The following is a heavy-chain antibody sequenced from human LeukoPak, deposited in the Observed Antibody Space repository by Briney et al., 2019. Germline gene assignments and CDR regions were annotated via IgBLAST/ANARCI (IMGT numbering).Heavy chain of an antibody. CDR2: ISYDGSNK. Sequence: GGSLRLSCAASGFTLSSYAMHWVRQAPGKGLEWVAVISYDGSNKYYADSVKGRFTISRDNSKNTLYLQMNSLRAEDTAVYYCARVGGLGAFDIWGQGTMVTVSS. CDR3: ARVGGLGAFDI. J-gene: IGHJ3*02. D-gene: IGHD3-16*01. V-gene: IGHV3-30*04. CDR1: GFTLSSYA.